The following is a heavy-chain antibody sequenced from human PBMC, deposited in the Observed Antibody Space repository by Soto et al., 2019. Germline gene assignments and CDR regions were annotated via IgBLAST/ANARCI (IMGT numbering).Heavy chain of an antibody. Sequence: PSETLSLTCSVFGGSMSPYYWSWIRQPPGKGLEWIANIYYRGNTNYNPSHESRVTISIDTSKNQFSLKLNSLTAADTAVYYCARHSKKTGDFDYYYGMDVWGQGTTVT. D-gene: IGHD7-27*01. CDR1: GGSMSPYY. J-gene: IGHJ6*02. V-gene: IGHV4-59*08. CDR3: ARHSKKTGDFDYYYGMDV. CDR2: IYYRGNT.